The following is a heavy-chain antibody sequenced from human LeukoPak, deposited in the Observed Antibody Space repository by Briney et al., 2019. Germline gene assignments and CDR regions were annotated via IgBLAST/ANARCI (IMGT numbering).Heavy chain of an antibody. Sequence: ASVKVSCKASGYTFTSYGISWVRQAPGQGLEWMGWISAYNGNTNYAQKLQGRVTMTTDTSTSTAYMELRSLRSEDTAVYYCARDPDTAMVMRNWFDPWGQGTLVTVSS. CDR1: GYTFTSYG. CDR3: ARDPDTAMVMRNWFDP. V-gene: IGHV1-18*01. CDR2: ISAYNGNT. D-gene: IGHD5-18*01. J-gene: IGHJ5*02.